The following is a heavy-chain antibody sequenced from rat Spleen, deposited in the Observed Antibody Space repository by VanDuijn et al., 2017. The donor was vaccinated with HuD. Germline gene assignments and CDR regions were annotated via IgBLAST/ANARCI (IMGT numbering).Heavy chain of an antibody. J-gene: IGHJ2*01. Sequence: QVQLKESGPGLVQPSQTLSLTCTVSGFSLITNSVHWVRQPPGKGLERMGVIWTGGSTAYNSLLKSRLSITRDISKSQVFLKMHSLKTEDTASYYCARANRDTYAHFDYWGQGVMVTVSS. CDR3: ARANRDTYAHFDY. CDR2: IWTGGST. CDR1: GFSLITNS. V-gene: IGHV2-1*01. D-gene: IGHD2-5*01.